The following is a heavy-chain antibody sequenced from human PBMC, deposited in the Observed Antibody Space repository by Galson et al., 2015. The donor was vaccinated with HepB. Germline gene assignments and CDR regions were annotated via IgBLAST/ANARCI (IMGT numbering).Heavy chain of an antibody. CDR3: ARFQSHNYGHYWYFDL. CDR1: GFTISSRS. V-gene: IGHV3-48*02. Sequence: SLRLSCAASGFTISSRSMNWVRQAAGKGLEWVSYISSTSAIYYADSVKGRFTISRDNANNSLFLQINSLRDEDTAVYYCARFQSHNYGHYWYFDLWGRGTLVTVSS. J-gene: IGHJ2*01. CDR2: ISSTSAI. D-gene: IGHD5-18*01.